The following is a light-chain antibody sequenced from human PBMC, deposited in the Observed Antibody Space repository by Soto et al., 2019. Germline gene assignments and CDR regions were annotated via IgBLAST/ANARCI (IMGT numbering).Light chain of an antibody. V-gene: IGKV1-39*01. CDR3: QQSDSTLSIT. CDR1: ESISRH. CDR2: AAS. J-gene: IGKJ5*01. Sequence: DIQMTQSPSSLSASVGDRVTITCRASESISRHLNWYQQKPGKAPKLLIYAASSLQNGVPSRFSGGGSGTDFSLTISNLQPEDFATYYCQQSDSTLSITFGHGTRLEIK.